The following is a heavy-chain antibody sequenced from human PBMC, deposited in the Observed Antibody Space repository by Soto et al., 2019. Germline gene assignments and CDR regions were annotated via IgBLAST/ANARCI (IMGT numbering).Heavy chain of an antibody. V-gene: IGHV3-30-3*01. CDR3: ARGDGSGSYLLDY. CDR2: ISYDGSSK. Sequence: QVQLVESGGGVVQPGRSLRLSCAASGFTFSSFAVHWVRQAPGKGLEWVAVISYDGSSKYHADSVKGRFTISRDNSKNTLYLQMNSLRAEDTAVYHCARGDGSGSYLLDYWGQGTLVTVSS. CDR1: GFTFSSFA. D-gene: IGHD3-10*01. J-gene: IGHJ4*02.